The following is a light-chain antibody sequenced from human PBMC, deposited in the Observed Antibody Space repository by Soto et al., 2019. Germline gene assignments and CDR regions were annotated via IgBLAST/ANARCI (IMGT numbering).Light chain of an antibody. CDR2: GTS. Sequence: IVLTQSPGTLSLSPGESATLACRASQSVGRNYLAWYQQKPGQAPRLLIYGTSTRATGIPDRFSGSGSGTDFTLTISRLEPEDFAVYYCQQYGSSSYTFGQGTKLEIK. CDR1: QSVGRNY. CDR3: QQYGSSSYT. V-gene: IGKV3-20*01. J-gene: IGKJ2*01.